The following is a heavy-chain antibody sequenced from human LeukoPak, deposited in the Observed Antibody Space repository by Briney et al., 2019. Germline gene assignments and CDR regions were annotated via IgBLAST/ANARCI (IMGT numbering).Heavy chain of an antibody. V-gene: IGHV1-18*04. CDR2: ISAYDGNT. CDR3: ARDLGYDYVWGSYNY. D-gene: IGHD3-16*01. Sequence: ASVKVSCKASGYTFTSYGISWVRQAPGQGLEWMGWISAYDGNTNYAQKLQGRVTMTTDTSTSTAYMELRSLRSDDTAVYYCARDLGYDYVWGSYNYWGQGTLVTVSS. J-gene: IGHJ4*02. CDR1: GYTFTSYG.